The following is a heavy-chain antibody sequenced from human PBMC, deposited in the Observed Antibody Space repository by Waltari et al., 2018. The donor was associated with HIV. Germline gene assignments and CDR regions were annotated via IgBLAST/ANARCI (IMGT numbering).Heavy chain of an antibody. CDR2: INHSGST. CDR3: ARVNPYGITGTTTSGAFDI. J-gene: IGHJ3*02. V-gene: IGHV4-34*01. D-gene: IGHD1-20*01. Sequence: QVQLQQWGAGLLKPSETLSLTCAVYGGSFSGYYWSWIRQPPGKGLEWIGEINHSGSTNYNPSLKSRVTISVDTSKNQFSLKLSSVTAADTAVYYCARVNPYGITGTTTSGAFDIWGQGTMVTVSS. CDR1: GGSFSGYY.